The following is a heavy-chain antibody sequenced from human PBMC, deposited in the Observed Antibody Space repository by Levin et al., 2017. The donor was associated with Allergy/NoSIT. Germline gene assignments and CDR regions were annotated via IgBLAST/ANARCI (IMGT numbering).Heavy chain of an antibody. CDR2: IYYSETT. D-gene: IGHD2/OR15-2a*01. V-gene: IGHV4-59*08. CDR1: GVSIGSYC. CDR3: ARSFVDRSYFYYAMDV. J-gene: IGHJ6*02. Sequence: SCTVSGVSIGSYCWSWIWQPPGKGLEWIGHIYYSETTNYNPSLESRVTISVDTSKNQLSLKLNSVTAADTAVYFCARSFVDRSYFYYAMDVWGQGTTVTVSS.